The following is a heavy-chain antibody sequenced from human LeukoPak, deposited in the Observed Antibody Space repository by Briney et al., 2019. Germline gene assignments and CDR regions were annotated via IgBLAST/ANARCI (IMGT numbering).Heavy chain of an antibody. CDR1: GGTFRSFA. J-gene: IGHJ4*02. CDR3: ARALRYYSDSSGYAFDY. Sequence: ASVKVSCTASGGTFRSFAISWVRQAPGQGLEWMGGIIPIFRTANYAQKFQGRVTITADESTRTAYMELSSLRSEDTAVYYCARALRYYSDSSGYAFDYWGQGTLVTVSS. D-gene: IGHD3-22*01. V-gene: IGHV1-69*13. CDR2: IIPIFRTA.